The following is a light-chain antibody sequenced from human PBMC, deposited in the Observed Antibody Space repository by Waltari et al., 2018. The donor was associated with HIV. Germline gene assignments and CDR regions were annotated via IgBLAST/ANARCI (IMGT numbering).Light chain of an antibody. V-gene: IGKV1-NL1*01. J-gene: IGKJ4*01. CDR1: QDISNS. CDR2: GSL. Sequence: DIQMTKSPSSLSASIGDTVTISCRASQDISNSVSWFQQQPGKAPKLLVHGSLLLHKGVPSMFSGSGSGTDYTLTISGLQSDDFATYFCQQYYGVPLTFGGGTRVDI. CDR3: QQYYGVPLT.